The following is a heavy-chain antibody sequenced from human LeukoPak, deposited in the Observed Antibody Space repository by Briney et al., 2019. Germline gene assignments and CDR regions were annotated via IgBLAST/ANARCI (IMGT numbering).Heavy chain of an antibody. D-gene: IGHD6-19*01. CDR2: ISAYNGNT. CDR3: ARAPRGLGRVAGTRYYFDY. Sequence: ASVKVSCKASGYTFTSYGISWVRQAPGQGLEWMGWISAYNGNTNYAQKFQGRVTMTRDTSISTAYMELSRLRSDDTAVYYCARAPRGLGRVAGTRYYFDYWGQGTLVTVSS. J-gene: IGHJ4*02. CDR1: GYTFTSYG. V-gene: IGHV1-18*01.